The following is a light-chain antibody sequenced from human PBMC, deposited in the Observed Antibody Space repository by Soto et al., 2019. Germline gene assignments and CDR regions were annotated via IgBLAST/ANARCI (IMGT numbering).Light chain of an antibody. CDR1: QGVGY. Sequence: TALTQSPATLSFSPAEPCPLSCRASQGVGYLAWYQQKPGQSPRLLLYGASNRATGIPDRFSGTGSETDFTLTISRLEPEDFAVYYCQQYDNSPITFGQGTRLEIK. V-gene: IGKV3-20*01. CDR3: QQYDNSPIT. CDR2: GAS. J-gene: IGKJ5*01.